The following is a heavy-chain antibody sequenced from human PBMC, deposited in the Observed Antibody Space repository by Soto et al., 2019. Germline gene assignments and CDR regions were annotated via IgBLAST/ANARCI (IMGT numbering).Heavy chain of an antibody. V-gene: IGHV1-69*01. CDR3: ARAGRRAVAGYFDY. Sequence: QVQLVQSGAEVKKPGSSVKVSCKASVGTFSSSAISWVRQAPGQGLEWMGGIIPIFGTANYAQKFQGRVTITADESTSTDSMELSSLRSEDTAVYYCARAGRRAVAGYFDYCGQGTLVTVSS. D-gene: IGHD6-19*01. CDR2: IIPIFGTA. J-gene: IGHJ4*02. CDR1: VGTFSSSA.